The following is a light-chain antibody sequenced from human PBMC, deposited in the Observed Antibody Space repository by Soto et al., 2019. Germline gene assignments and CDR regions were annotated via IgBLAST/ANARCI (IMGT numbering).Light chain of an antibody. V-gene: IGKV3-20*01. Sequence: EIVLTQSPGTLSLSPGERATLSCRASQSVSSSYLAWYQQKPGQAPRLLIYGASSRATGIPDRFSGSGSGTDFTLTISRLEPEHFAVYYCQQYGSSPLFGQGTKVEIK. J-gene: IGKJ1*01. CDR2: GAS. CDR3: QQYGSSPL. CDR1: QSVSSSY.